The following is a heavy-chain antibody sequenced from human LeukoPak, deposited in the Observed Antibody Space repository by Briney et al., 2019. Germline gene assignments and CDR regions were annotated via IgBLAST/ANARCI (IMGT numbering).Heavy chain of an antibody. CDR1: GGSNSSYY. V-gene: IGHV4-4*07. J-gene: IGHJ5*02. CDR2: IYTSGST. Sequence: SETLSLTCTVSGGSNSSYYWSWIRQPAGKGLEWIGRIYTSGSTNYNPSLKSRVTMSVDTSKNQFSLKLSSVTAADTAVYYCARDLGYCSGGSCYWFDPWGQGTLVTVSS. D-gene: IGHD2-15*01. CDR3: ARDLGYCSGGSCYWFDP.